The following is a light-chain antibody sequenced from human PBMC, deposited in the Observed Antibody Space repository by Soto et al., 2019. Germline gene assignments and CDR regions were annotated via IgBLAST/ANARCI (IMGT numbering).Light chain of an antibody. CDR1: QSVSSN. Sequence: EIVMPQSPATLSVSPGEGVTIXCRASQSVSSNLAWYQQKPGQAPTLLIYGASTRATGIPARFSGSGSGTEFTLTISSLQSEDFAVYYCQQYNNWPRTFGQGTKVDIK. CDR2: GAS. CDR3: QQYNNWPRT. J-gene: IGKJ1*01. V-gene: IGKV3-15*01.